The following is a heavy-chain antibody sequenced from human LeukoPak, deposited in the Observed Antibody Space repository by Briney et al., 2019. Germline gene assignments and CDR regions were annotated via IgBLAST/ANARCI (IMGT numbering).Heavy chain of an antibody. CDR2: INPSVGST. CDR3: ARSNYGDYSSAVFDP. CDR1: GYTFTSYY. J-gene: IGHJ5*02. D-gene: IGHD4-17*01. Sequence: ASVKVSCKASGYTFTSYYMHWVRQAPGQGLEWMGIINPSVGSTSYAQKFQGRVTMTRDTSTSTVYMELSSLRSEDTAVYYCARSNYGDYSSAVFDPWGQGTLVTVSS. V-gene: IGHV1-46*01.